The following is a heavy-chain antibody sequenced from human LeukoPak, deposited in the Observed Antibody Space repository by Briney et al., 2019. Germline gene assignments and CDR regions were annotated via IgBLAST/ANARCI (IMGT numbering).Heavy chain of an antibody. J-gene: IGHJ5*02. Sequence: SETLSLTCTVSGYSISSGYYWGWIRQPPGKGLEWIGSIYHSGSTYYNPSLKSRVTISVDTSKNQFSLKLNSVTAADTAVYYCARGYSSSWYLNWFDPWGQGTLVSVSS. CDR2: IYHSGST. CDR1: GYSISSGYY. CDR3: ARGYSSSWYLNWFDP. D-gene: IGHD6-13*01. V-gene: IGHV4-38-2*02.